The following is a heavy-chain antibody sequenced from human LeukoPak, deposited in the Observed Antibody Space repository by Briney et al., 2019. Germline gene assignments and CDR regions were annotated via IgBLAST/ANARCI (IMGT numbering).Heavy chain of an antibody. CDR2: IYYSGST. D-gene: IGHD1-1*01. V-gene: IGHV4-30-4*01. J-gene: IGHJ5*02. Sequence: SETLSLTCTVSGGSISSGDYYWSWIRQPPGKGLEWIGYIYYSGSTYYNPSLKSRVTISVDTSKNQFSLKLGSVTAADTAVYYCARDVGSTTDWFDPWGQGTLVTVSS. CDR1: GGSISSGDYY. CDR3: ARDVGSTTDWFDP.